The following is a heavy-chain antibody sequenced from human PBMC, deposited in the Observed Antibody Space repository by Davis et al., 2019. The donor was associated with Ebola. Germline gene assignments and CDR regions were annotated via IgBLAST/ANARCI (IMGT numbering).Heavy chain of an antibody. CDR1: GYTFSDYG. CDR3: ARDEPYRNFWRNWFAP. J-gene: IGHJ5*02. Sequence: AASVKVSCKASGYTFSDYGVHWVRQAPGQGLEWMGWINGGNGDTKYSQTFQGRVTITRDTSASTAFTELTSLRSEDTAVYYCARDEPYRNFWRNWFAPWGQGTLVTVSS. CDR2: INGGNGDT. D-gene: IGHD1-1*01. V-gene: IGHV1-3*01.